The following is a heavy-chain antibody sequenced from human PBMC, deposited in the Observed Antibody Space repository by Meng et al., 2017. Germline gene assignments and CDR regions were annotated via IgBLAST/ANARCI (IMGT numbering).Heavy chain of an antibody. J-gene: IGHJ6*02. V-gene: IGHV4-39*07. D-gene: IGHD3-10*01. Sequence: SETLSLTCTVSGGSISSSSYYWGLIRQPPGKGLEWIGSIYYSGSTYYNPSLKSRVTISVDTSKNQFSLKLSSVTAADTAVYYCARDVSGSGSYWDYYYYGMDVWGQGTTVTVSS. CDR1: GGSISSSSYY. CDR3: ARDVSGSGSYWDYYYYGMDV. CDR2: IYYSGST.